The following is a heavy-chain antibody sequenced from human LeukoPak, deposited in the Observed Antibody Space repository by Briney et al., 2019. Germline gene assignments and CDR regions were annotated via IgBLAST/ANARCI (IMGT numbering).Heavy chain of an antibody. CDR1: GGSFSGYY. CDR3: ARGCYYDFWSGYYYFDY. V-gene: IGHV4-34*01. D-gene: IGHD3-3*01. Sequence: SSETLSLXCAVYGGSFSGYYWSWSRQPPGKGLEWIGEINHSRSTNYNPSLKSRVTISVDTSKNQFSLKLSSVTAADTAVYYCARGCYYDFWSGYYYFDYWGQGTLVTVSS. CDR2: INHSRST. J-gene: IGHJ4*02.